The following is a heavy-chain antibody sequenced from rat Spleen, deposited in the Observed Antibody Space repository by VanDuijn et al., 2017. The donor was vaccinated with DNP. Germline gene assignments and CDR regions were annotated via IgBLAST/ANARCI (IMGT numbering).Heavy chain of an antibody. D-gene: IGHD1-11*01. CDR3: TRDKKNPSLRGYFDY. Sequence: EVQLVESGGGLVQPGRSLKLSCVASGFTFNNYWMTWIRQAPGKGLEWVASITNTGGSTYYPDSVKGRFTISRDNAKSNLYLQMNSLRSEDTATYYCTRDKKNPSLRGYFDYWGQGVMVTVSS. CDR1: GFTFNNYW. J-gene: IGHJ2*01. V-gene: IGHV5-31*01. CDR2: ITNTGGST.